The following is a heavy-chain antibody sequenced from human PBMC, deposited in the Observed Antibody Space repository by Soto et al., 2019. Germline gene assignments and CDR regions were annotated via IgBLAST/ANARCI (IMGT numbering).Heavy chain of an antibody. CDR3: ARDPRGFGS. J-gene: IGHJ4*02. CDR2: INHSGST. D-gene: IGHD6-6*01. Sequence: QVQLQQWGAGLLKPSETLSLTCAVYGGSFSGYYWSWIRQPPGKGLEWIGEINHSGSTNYNPSLKSRVTMSVDTSKNQFSLKLSSVTAADSAVYYCARDPRGFGSWGLGTLVTVSS. CDR1: GGSFSGYY. V-gene: IGHV4-34*01.